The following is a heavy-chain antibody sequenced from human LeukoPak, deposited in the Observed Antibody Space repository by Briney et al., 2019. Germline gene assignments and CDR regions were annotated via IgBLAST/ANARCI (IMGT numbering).Heavy chain of an antibody. CDR2: ISAYNGNT. J-gene: IGHJ6*03. Sequence: ASVKVSCKASGYTFTSYGISWVRQAPGQGLEWMGWISAYNGNTNYAQKLQGRVTMTTDTSTSTVYMELSSLRSEDTAVYYCARDSRTTENTAYYYMDVWGKGTTVTVSS. CDR3: ARDSRTTENTAYYYMDV. V-gene: IGHV1-18*01. D-gene: IGHD4-11*01. CDR1: GYTFTSYG.